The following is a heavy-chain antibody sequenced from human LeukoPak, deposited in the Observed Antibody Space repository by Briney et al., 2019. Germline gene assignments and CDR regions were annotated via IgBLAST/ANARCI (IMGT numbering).Heavy chain of an antibody. Sequence: PGGCLRLSCAASGFTFSSYEMNWVRQAPGKGRGWVSYISSSGSTIYYADFVKGRLTISRDNAKNSLYLQMNSLRAEDTAVYYCAREKAGAFGYWGQGTLVTVSS. J-gene: IGHJ4*02. CDR3: AREKAGAFGY. V-gene: IGHV3-48*03. CDR2: ISSSGSTI. D-gene: IGHD6-19*01. CDR1: GFTFSSYE.